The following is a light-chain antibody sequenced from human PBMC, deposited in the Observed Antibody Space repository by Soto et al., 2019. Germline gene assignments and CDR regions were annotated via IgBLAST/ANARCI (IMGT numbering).Light chain of an antibody. CDR1: SSDVGSYSL. CDR3: CSYAVGTTLV. V-gene: IGLV2-23*01. Sequence: QSALTQPASVSGSPGQSITISFTGTSSDVGSYSLVSWYQQLPGKAPKLMIYEDIKRPSGVSNRFSGSKSGNTASLTISGLQAEDEADYYCCSYAVGTTLVFGGGTKLTVL. CDR2: EDI. J-gene: IGLJ2*01.